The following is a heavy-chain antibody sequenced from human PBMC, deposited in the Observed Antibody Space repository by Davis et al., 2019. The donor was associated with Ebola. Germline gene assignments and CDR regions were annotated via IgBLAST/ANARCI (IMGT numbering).Heavy chain of an antibody. V-gene: IGHV1-46*01. CDR1: GYTFTSYY. Sequence: ASVKVSCKASGYTFTSYYMHWVRQAPGQGLEWMGIINPSGGSTSHAQKFQGRVTITADKSTSTAYMELSSLRSEDTAVYYCASVYYDSSGYYSVWAFDIWGQGTMVTVSS. CDR3: ASVYYDSSGYYSVWAFDI. CDR2: INPSGGST. D-gene: IGHD3-22*01. J-gene: IGHJ3*02.